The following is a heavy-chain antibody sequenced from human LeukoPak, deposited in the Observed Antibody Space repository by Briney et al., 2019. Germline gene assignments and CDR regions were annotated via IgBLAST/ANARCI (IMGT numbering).Heavy chain of an antibody. CDR2: IKQNGSEK. J-gene: IGHJ4*02. D-gene: IGHD6-13*01. CDR1: GFTFSTYW. Sequence: GGSLRLSCAASGFTFSTYWMSWVRQAPGKGLEWVANIKQNGSEKYYVDSVKGRFTISRDNAKNSLYLQMNSLRAEDTAMYYCARDSAGNDYWGQGTLVTVSS. V-gene: IGHV3-7*01. CDR3: ARDSAGNDY.